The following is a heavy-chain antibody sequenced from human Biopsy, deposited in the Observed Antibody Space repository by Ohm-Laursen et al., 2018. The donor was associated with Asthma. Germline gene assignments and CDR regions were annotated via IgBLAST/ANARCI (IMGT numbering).Heavy chain of an antibody. CDR1: GYTFNSAG. Sequence: ASVKVSCRTSGYTFNSAGITWVRQAPGQGLEWMGWISVYNGNTKVAQKPQDRVTMITDTSTSTAYMELRSLRSDDTAVYFCARAVDYSHYYGIDVWGQGTTVTVS. D-gene: IGHD3-10*01. V-gene: IGHV1-18*01. CDR2: ISVYNGNT. CDR3: ARAVDYSHYYGIDV. J-gene: IGHJ6*02.